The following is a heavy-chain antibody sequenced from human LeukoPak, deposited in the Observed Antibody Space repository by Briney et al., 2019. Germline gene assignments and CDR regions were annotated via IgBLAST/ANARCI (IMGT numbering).Heavy chain of an antibody. Sequence: GGSLRLSCVASGFSFSSNWTHWVRQAPGKGLVWVLRINSDGSTINYAASVKGRFTISRDNAKNTLFLQMNSLRVEDTAVYYCARALVGTNDYWGQGTVVTVSS. J-gene: IGHJ4*02. CDR2: INSDGSTI. D-gene: IGHD1-26*01. CDR3: ARALVGTNDY. V-gene: IGHV3-74*01. CDR1: GFSFSSNW.